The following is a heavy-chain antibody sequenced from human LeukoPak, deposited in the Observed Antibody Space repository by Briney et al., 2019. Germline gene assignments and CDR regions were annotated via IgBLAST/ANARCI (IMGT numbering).Heavy chain of an antibody. CDR2: ITSSSSYI. D-gene: IGHD6-19*01. J-gene: IGHJ4*02. V-gene: IGHV3-21*01. CDR3: ARRGSSGWRTKFDY. Sequence: GGSQRLSCAASGFTFSTYSMNWVRQAPGKGLEWVSSITSSSSYIYYADSMKGRFTISRDNAKNSLYLQMNSLRAEDTAVYYCARRGSSGWRTKFDYWGQGTLVTVSS. CDR1: GFTFSTYS.